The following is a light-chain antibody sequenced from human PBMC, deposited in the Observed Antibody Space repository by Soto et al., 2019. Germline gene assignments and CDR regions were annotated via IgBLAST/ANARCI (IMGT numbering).Light chain of an antibody. J-gene: IGKJ4*01. V-gene: IGKV1-12*01. CDR1: QGVSSW. CDR2: SAS. Sequence: IHMTQSPSSVSASVGYRVTITCRASQGVSSWLAWYQQKKGKAPKLVIYSASSLQSGVPPRSSGSGYGTDFNLTISSLQTEDFATYYCQQTNSFPLTFGGGTKVDIK. CDR3: QQTNSFPLT.